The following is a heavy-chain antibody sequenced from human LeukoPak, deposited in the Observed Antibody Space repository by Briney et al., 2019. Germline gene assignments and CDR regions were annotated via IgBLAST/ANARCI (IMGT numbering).Heavy chain of an antibody. CDR1: GYTFTGYY. CDR2: INPNSGGT. CDR3: ASVLYCGADCYSGRYFFDY. Sequence: ASVKVSCKASGYTFTGYYMHWVRRAPGQGLEWMGWINPNSGGTNYAQKFQGRVTMTRDTSISTAYMELSRLRSDDTAVYYCASVLYCGADCYSGRYFFDYWGQGTLVTVSS. V-gene: IGHV1-2*02. D-gene: IGHD2-21*02. J-gene: IGHJ4*02.